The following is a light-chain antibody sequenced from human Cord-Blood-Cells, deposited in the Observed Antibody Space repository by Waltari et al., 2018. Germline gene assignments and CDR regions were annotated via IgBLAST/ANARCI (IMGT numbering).Light chain of an antibody. V-gene: IGLV2-14*01. CDR2: DVS. CDR3: SSYTSSSTWV. CDR1: SSYVGGYNH. J-gene: IGLJ3*02. Sequence: QSALTQPASVSGSPGQSITISCTGTSSYVGGYNHVSWYQQHPGNAPTLMIYDVSKRPSGVSNRFSGSKSGNTASLTISGLQAEDEADYYCSSYTSSSTWVFGGGTKLTVL.